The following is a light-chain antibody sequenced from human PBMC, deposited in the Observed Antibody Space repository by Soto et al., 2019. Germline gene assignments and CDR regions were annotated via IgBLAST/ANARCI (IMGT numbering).Light chain of an antibody. CDR3: SSYTSTNYVI. Sequence: QSALTQPASVSGSPGQSITISCTGTSSDVGGFDYVSWYQQHPGKAPKLMISEVNNRPSGVSTRFSGSKSDNTASLTISGLQADDEADYYCSSYTSTNYVIFGGGTKVTVL. CDR2: EVN. CDR1: SSDVGGFDY. V-gene: IGLV2-14*01. J-gene: IGLJ2*01.